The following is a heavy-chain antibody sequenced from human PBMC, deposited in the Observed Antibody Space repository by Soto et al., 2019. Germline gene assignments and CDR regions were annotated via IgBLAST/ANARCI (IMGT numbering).Heavy chain of an antibody. D-gene: IGHD2-2*01. V-gene: IGHV3-23*01. Sequence: EVQLLESGGGLVQPGGSLRLSCAASGFTFSSYAMSWVRQAPGKGLEWVSAISGSGGSTYYADSVKGRFTISRDNSKNTLYLQMNSLRAEDTAVYYCANRYCSSTSCEPGGYYYYYGMDVWGQGTTVTVSS. CDR2: ISGSGGST. CDR1: GFTFSSYA. CDR3: ANRYCSSTSCEPGGYYYYYGMDV. J-gene: IGHJ6*02.